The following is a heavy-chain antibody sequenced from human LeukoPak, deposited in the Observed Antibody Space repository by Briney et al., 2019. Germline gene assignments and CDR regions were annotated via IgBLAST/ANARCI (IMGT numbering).Heavy chain of an antibody. CDR3: ARTPTYGFWSGYTLDV. V-gene: IGHV3-48*04. CDR2: ISGGGSNI. J-gene: IGHJ6*02. Sequence: GVSLRLSCAASGFTFTSYNMNWVRQAPGKGLEWVSYISGGGSNIYYAASVKGRFTVSRDDAKNSLYHQMDSLRAEDTAVYYCARTPTYGFWSGYTLDVWGQGTTVTVSS. D-gene: IGHD3-3*01. CDR1: GFTFTSYN.